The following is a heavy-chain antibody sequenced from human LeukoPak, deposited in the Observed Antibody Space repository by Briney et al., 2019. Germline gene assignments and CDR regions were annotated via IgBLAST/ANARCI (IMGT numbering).Heavy chain of an antibody. CDR2: INPSGGST. Sequence: ASVKLSCKASGYTFTSYYMHWVRQAPGQGLEWMGIINPSGGSTSYAQKFQGRVTMTRDTSTSTVYMELSSLRSEDTAVYYCARETLHNWFDPWGQGTLVTVSS. CDR3: ARETLHNWFDP. CDR1: GYTFTSYY. J-gene: IGHJ5*02. V-gene: IGHV1-46*01. D-gene: IGHD3-16*01.